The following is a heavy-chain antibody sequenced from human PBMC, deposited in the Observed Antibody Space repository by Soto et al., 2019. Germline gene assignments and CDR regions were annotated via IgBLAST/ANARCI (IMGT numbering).Heavy chain of an antibody. CDR1: GYTFTDYY. V-gene: IGHV1-2*04. CDR3: ATLGAGAFDH. J-gene: IGHJ4*02. Sequence: QVQLVQSGAEVKNPGASVKVSCKTSGYTFTDYYIHWVRQAPGQGLEGMGWINPNSGATKYSQKCQGWVTMTRDTSIRAAYMDLSRLRSDDTAIYDCATLGAGAFDHGREGSLVAFSS. CDR2: INPNSGAT. D-gene: IGHD3-16*01.